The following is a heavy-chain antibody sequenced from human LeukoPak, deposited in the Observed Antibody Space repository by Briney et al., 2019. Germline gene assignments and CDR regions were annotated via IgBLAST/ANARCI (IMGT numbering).Heavy chain of an antibody. CDR2: ISGSGGST. D-gene: IGHD3-10*01. CDR1: GFTFSSYA. V-gene: IGHV3-23*01. J-gene: IGHJ4*02. Sequence: GGSQRLSCAASGFTFSSYAMSRVRQAPGKGQEWVSAISGSGGSTYYADSVKGRFTISRDNSKNTLYLQMNSLRFEDTAVYYCASRAPYYYRPRIDYWGQGTLVTVSS. CDR3: ASRAPYYYRPRIDY.